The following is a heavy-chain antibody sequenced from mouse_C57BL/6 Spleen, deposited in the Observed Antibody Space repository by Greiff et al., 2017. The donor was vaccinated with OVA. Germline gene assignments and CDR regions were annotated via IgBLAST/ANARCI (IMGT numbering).Heavy chain of an antibody. CDR2: ISNGGGST. CDR3: ARGYYGSSLYWYFDV. CDR1: GFTFSDYY. Sequence: DVHLVESGGGLVQPGGSLKLSCAASGFTFSDYYMYWVRQTPEKRLEWVAYISNGGGSTYYPDTVKGRFTISRDNAKNTLYLQMSRLKSEDTAMYYCARGYYGSSLYWYFDVWGTGTTVTVSS. D-gene: IGHD1-1*01. J-gene: IGHJ1*03. V-gene: IGHV5-12*01.